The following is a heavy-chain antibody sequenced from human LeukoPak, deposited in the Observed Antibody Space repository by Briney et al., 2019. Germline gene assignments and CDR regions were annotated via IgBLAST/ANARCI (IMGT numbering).Heavy chain of an antibody. CDR3: ARTRQPTVTTTIPDY. Sequence: ARSLTLTCAASGFTFSSYAMHWVRQPQATGREWVAVISYDGSNKYYAESVKGRFTNTRDNSKNTLYLQMNSLRAEDTAVYYYARTRQPTVTTTIPDYWGQGTLVTVSS. CDR2: ISYDGSNK. V-gene: IGHV3-30*04. CDR1: GFTFSSYA. J-gene: IGHJ4*02. D-gene: IGHD4-17*01.